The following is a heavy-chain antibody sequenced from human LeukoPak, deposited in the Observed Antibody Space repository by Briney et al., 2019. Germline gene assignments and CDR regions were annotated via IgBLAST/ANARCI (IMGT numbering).Heavy chain of an antibody. D-gene: IGHD6-13*01. CDR1: GGSISSYY. Sequence: SETLSLTCTVSGGSISSYYWSWIRQPPGKGLEWIGYIYYSGSTNYNPSLKSRVTISVDTSKNQFSLKLSSVTGADTAVYYCARQTIAAAGTWMDVWGQGTTVTVSS. J-gene: IGHJ6*02. V-gene: IGHV4-59*08. CDR3: ARQTIAAAGTWMDV. CDR2: IYYSGST.